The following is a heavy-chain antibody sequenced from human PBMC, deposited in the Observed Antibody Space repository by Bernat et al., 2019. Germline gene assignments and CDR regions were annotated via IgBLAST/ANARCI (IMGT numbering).Heavy chain of an antibody. CDR1: GGSISSSSYY. J-gene: IGHJ4*02. Sequence: QLQLQESGPGLVKPSETLSLTCTVSGGSISSSSYYWGWIRQPPGKGLEWIGSIYYSGSTYYNPSLKSRVTISVDTSKNQFSLKLSSVTAADTAVYYCARVRQDTIFGVVQGHDYWGQGTLATVSS. CDR3: ARVRQDTIFGVVQGHDY. V-gene: IGHV4-39*01. CDR2: IYYSGST. D-gene: IGHD3-3*01.